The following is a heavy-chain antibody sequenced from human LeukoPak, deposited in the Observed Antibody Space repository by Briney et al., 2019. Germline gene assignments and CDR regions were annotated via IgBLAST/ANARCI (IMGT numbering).Heavy chain of an antibody. CDR2: IWYDGSNK. D-gene: IGHD5-12*01. V-gene: IGHV3-33*01. Sequence: GGSLRPSCAASGFTFSGYGMHWVRQAPGKGLEWVAVIWYDGSNKYYADSVKGRFTISRDNSKNTLYLQMNSLRAEDTAVYYCARDGSGYDFDYWGQGTLVTVSS. CDR3: ARDGSGYDFDY. CDR1: GFTFSGYG. J-gene: IGHJ4*02.